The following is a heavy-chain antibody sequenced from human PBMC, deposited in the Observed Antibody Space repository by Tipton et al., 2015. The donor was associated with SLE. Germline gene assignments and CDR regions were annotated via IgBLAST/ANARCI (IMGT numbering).Heavy chain of an antibody. Sequence: TLSLTCTVSGGSISSIGYFWGWFRQPPGKGLEWIGSIYYTGTTTYYNSFLKSRVTMSVDTSKNQFPLRLTSVIAADTAVYYCARLHGYSYGLNWFDPWGQGTLISVSS. D-gene: IGHD5-18*01. V-gene: IGHV4-39*06. J-gene: IGHJ5*02. CDR2: IYYTGTTT. CDR1: GGSISSIGYF. CDR3: ARLHGYSYGLNWFDP.